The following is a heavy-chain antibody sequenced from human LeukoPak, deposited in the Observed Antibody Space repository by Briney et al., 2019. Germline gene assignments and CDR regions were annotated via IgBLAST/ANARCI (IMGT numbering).Heavy chain of an antibody. V-gene: IGHV3-30*02. CDR1: GFTFSSYG. CDR3: AKKGFHDSYGYDY. D-gene: IGHD5-18*01. CDR2: IRYDGSNK. Sequence: GGSLRLSCAASGFTFSSYGMHWVRQAPGKGLEWVAFIRYDGSNKYYADSVKGRFTISRDNSKNTPYLQMNSLRAEDTAVYYCAKKGFHDSYGYDYWGQGTLVTVSS. J-gene: IGHJ4*02.